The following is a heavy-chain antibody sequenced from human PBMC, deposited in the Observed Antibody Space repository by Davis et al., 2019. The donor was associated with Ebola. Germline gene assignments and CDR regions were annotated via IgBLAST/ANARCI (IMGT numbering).Heavy chain of an antibody. CDR2: ISGSGDAI. CDR1: GFTFSDDY. V-gene: IGHV3-11*01. J-gene: IGHJ4*02. D-gene: IGHD2-21*02. Sequence: GESLKISCAASGFTFSDDYTSWIRQAPGKGLEWVSCISGSGDAIYYADSVKGRFTISRDNAKNSLYLQMNSLRAEDTAVYYCARDAMTATKLDYWGQGTLVTVSS. CDR3: ARDAMTATKLDY.